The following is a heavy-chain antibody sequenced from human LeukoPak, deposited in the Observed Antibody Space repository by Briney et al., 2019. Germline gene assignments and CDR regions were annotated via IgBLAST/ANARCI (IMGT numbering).Heavy chain of an antibody. D-gene: IGHD4-17*01. CDR3: ARDRGTTVNAFDS. Sequence: ASVKVSCKASGYTFTGYYMHWVRQAPGQGLEWMGWINPNSGGTNYAQKFQGRVTMTRDTSISTAYMELSRLRSDDTAVYYCARDRGTTVNAFDSWGQGTMVTVSS. CDR2: INPNSGGT. CDR1: GYTFTGYY. J-gene: IGHJ3*02. V-gene: IGHV1-2*02.